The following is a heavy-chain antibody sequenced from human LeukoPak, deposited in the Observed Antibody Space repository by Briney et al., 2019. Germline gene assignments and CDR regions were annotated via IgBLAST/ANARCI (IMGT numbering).Heavy chain of an antibody. D-gene: IGHD2-2*01. J-gene: IGHJ3*02. CDR3: ARDRHAPYCSSTSCPGDAFDI. CDR2: INPNSGGT. CDR1: GYSFTSYG. Sequence: ASVKVSCKASGYSFTSYGISWVRQAPGQGLEWMGWINPNSGGTNYAQKFQGRVTMTRDTSISTAYMELSRLRSDDTAVYYCARDRHAPYCSSTSCPGDAFDIWGQGTMVTVSS. V-gene: IGHV1-2*02.